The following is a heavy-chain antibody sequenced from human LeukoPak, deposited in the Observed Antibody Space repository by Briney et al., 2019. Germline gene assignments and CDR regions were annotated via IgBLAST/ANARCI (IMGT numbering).Heavy chain of an antibody. J-gene: IGHJ4*02. CDR2: INPSGGST. V-gene: IGHV1-46*03. CDR1: GYTFPSYY. D-gene: IGHD3-3*01. Sequence: GASVKVSCKASGYTFPSYYMHWVRQAPGQGLEWMGIINPSGGSTSYAQKFQGRVTMTRDTSTSTVYMELSSLRSEDTAVYYCARAGRPGAIFGVLPSDYWGQGTLVTVSS. CDR3: ARAGRPGAIFGVLPSDY.